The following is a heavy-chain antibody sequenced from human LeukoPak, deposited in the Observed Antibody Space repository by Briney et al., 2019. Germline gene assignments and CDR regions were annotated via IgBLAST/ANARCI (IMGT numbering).Heavy chain of an antibody. J-gene: IGHJ4*02. D-gene: IGHD6-19*01. CDR2: IYYSGTT. CDR3: ARGTVAHRYYFDY. Sequence: SDTLSLTCTVSGGSISSSTYYWGWIRQPPGKGVERIGTIYYSGTTYYNPSLKSRVTISVDTSKNQLSLKLSSVTAADTAVYYCARGTVAHRYYFDYWGQGTLVTVSS. V-gene: IGHV4-39*01. CDR1: GGSISSSTYY.